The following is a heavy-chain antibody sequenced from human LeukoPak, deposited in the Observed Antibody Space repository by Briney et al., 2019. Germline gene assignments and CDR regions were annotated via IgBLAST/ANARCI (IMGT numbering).Heavy chain of an antibody. CDR2: INPNSGGT. CDR1: GHTFTGYY. J-gene: IGHJ4*02. V-gene: IGHV1-2*02. D-gene: IGHD3-22*01. Sequence: GASVKVSCKASGHTFTGYYMHWVRQAPGQGLEWMGWINPNSGGTNYAQKFQGRVTMTRDTSISTAYMELSRLRSDDTAVYYCARGDHATIQPYYYDSSGYYSSGGDYWGQGTLVTVSS. CDR3: ARGDHATIQPYYYDSSGYYSSGGDY.